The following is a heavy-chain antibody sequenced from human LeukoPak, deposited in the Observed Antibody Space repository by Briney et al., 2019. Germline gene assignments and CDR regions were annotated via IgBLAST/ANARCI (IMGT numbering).Heavy chain of an antibody. V-gene: IGHV4-59*01. CDR2: IYYSGSN. J-gene: IGHJ4*02. CDR3: ARVTYYYDSSGYTIDY. D-gene: IGHD3-22*01. Sequence: SETLSLTCTVSGGSISSYYWSWIRQPPGKGLEWIGNIYYSGSNNYNRSLKSRVAISVDTSKNQFSLKLSSVTAADTAVYYCARVTYYYDSSGYTIDYWGQGTLVTVSS. CDR1: GGSISSYY.